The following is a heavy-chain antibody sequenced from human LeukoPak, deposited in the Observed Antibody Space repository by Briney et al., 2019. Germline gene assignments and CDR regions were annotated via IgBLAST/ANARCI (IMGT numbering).Heavy chain of an antibody. J-gene: IGHJ3*02. CDR1: GFTFSDYY. D-gene: IGHD4/OR15-4a*01. CDR2: ISSSGSTI. Sequence: GGSLRLSCAASGFTFSDYYMSWIRQAPGKGLEWVSYISSSGSTIYYAGSVKGRFTISRDNAKNSLYLQMNSLRAEDTAVYYCARGRMVITLDAFDIWGQGTMVTVSS. CDR3: ARGRMVITLDAFDI. V-gene: IGHV3-11*04.